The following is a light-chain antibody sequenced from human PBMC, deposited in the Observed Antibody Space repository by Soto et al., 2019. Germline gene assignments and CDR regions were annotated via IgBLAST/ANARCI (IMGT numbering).Light chain of an antibody. CDR1: SSNIGADYD. J-gene: IGLJ3*02. V-gene: IGLV1-40*01. Sequence: QSALTQPPSVSGSPGQRVTISCTGTSSNIGADYDVHWYQQLPGTAPKLLIYGNSNRPSSVPDRFSGSKSGTSASLAITGLQAEDEADYYCQSYDSSLSAVVFGGGTKLTVL. CDR3: QSYDSSLSAVV. CDR2: GNS.